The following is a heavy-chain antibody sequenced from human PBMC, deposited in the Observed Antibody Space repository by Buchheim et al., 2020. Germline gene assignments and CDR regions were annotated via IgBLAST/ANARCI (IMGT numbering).Heavy chain of an antibody. V-gene: IGHV3-74*01. J-gene: IGHJ4*02. Sequence: EVQLVESGGGLVQPGGSLRLSCAASGFSFSSYWMHWVRQAPGKGLVWVARINPDGRTTSYADSVKGRFTISRDNAKNTVYLQMNGLRAEDTAVYYCARVDDFSTYPGGDWGQGTL. CDR1: GFSFSSYW. CDR3: ARVDDFSTYPGGD. D-gene: IGHD3/OR15-3a*01. CDR2: INPDGRTT.